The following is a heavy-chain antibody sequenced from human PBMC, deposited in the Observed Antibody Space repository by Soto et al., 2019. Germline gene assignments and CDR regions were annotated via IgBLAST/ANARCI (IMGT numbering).Heavy chain of an antibody. D-gene: IGHD3-10*01. Sequence: GESLKISCKDSGYRSPSFWIDWVRQMPGKGLEWMAIIYPGDSDTRYSPSFQGQVIISADKSISTAYPQWSSLKASDTAMYYCARVRILSGLFRSFDYWGQGTQVTVSS. CDR2: IYPGDSDT. CDR3: ARVRILSGLFRSFDY. J-gene: IGHJ4*02. CDR1: GYRSPSFW. V-gene: IGHV5-51*01.